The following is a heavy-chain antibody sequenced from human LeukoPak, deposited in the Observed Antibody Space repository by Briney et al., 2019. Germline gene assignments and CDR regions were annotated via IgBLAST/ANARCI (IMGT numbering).Heavy chain of an antibody. Sequence: ASVKVSCKASGYTFTTYGISWVRQAPGQGLEWMGRIIPILGIANYAQKFQGRVTITADKSTSTAYMELSSLRSEDTAVYYCARPSRYCSSTSCLSRWGQGTLVTVSS. CDR3: ARPSRYCSSTSCLSR. J-gene: IGHJ4*02. CDR2: IIPILGIA. D-gene: IGHD2-2*01. CDR1: GYTFTTYG. V-gene: IGHV1-69*04.